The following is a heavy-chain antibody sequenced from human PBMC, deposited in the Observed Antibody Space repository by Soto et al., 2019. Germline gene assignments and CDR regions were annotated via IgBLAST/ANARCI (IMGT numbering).Heavy chain of an antibody. D-gene: IGHD1-26*01. Sequence: PGESLKLSCKGSGYSFTSYWISWVRQMPGKGLEWMGRIDPSDSYTNYSPSFQGHVTISADKSISTAYLQWSSLKASDTAMYYWARLGGSYYYYGMDVWGQGTTVTVSS. V-gene: IGHV5-10-1*01. J-gene: IGHJ6*02. CDR3: ARLGGSYYYYGMDV. CDR2: IDPSDSYT. CDR1: GYSFTSYW.